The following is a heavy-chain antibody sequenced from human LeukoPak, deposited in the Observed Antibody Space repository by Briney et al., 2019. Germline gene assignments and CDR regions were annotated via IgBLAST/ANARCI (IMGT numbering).Heavy chain of an antibody. D-gene: IGHD2-21*01. J-gene: IGHJ4*02. CDR3: ARVRLTRRYYFDY. V-gene: IGHV4-34*01. CDR2: INHSGST. CDR1: GGSSSGYY. Sequence: SETLSLTCAVYGGSSSGYYWSWIRQPPGKGLEWIGEINHSGSTNYNPSLKSRVSISVDTSKNQFSLKLSSVTAADTAVYYCARVRLTRRYYFDYWGQGPLVTVSS.